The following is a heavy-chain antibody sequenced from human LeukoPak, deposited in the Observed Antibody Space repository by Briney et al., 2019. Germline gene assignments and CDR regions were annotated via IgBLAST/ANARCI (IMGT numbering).Heavy chain of an antibody. J-gene: IGHJ4*02. CDR1: GFIFSSYG. CDR3: ARWVGAAGFDY. Sequence: PGRALRLSCAASGFIFSSYGMHWVRQAPGKGLEWVAVIWYDGSNKYYADSVKGRFSISRDNSKDTLYLQMNSLRAEDTAVYYCARWVGAAGFDYWGQGTLVTVSS. V-gene: IGHV3-33*01. CDR2: IWYDGSNK. D-gene: IGHD2-15*01.